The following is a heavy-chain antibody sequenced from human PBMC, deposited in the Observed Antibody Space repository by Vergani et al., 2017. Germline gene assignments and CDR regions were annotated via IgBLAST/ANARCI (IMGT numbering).Heavy chain of an antibody. J-gene: IGHJ5*02. CDR3: ARCFRDEGMIYGGTVENWFDP. CDR1: GGSITYGAFY. D-gene: IGHD3-22*01. CDR2: IYYSENK. V-gene: IGHV4-39*01. Sequence: QLQLQESGPGLVKPSETLSLTCTVSGGSITYGAFYWGWIRQSPGKGLGWIGSIYYSENKFYNPSLESRVTLSIDTTKNQFSLKLKSVTAADTAVYYCARCFRDEGMIYGGTVENWFDPWGQGTLVTVSS.